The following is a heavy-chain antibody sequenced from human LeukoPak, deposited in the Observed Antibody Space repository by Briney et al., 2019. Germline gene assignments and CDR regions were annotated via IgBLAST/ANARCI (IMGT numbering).Heavy chain of an antibody. J-gene: IGHJ5*02. Sequence: PGESPRLSCAASGFTFSSYSMNWVRQAPGKGLEWVSSISSSSSYIYYADSVKGRFTISRDNAKNSLYLQMNSLRAEDTAVYYCAREIGYCSSTSCYLNWFDPWGQGTLVTVSS. CDR3: AREIGYCSSTSCYLNWFDP. V-gene: IGHV3-21*01. CDR2: ISSSSSYI. D-gene: IGHD2-2*01. CDR1: GFTFSSYS.